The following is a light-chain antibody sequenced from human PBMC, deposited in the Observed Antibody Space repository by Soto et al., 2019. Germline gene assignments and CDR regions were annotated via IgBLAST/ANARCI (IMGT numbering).Light chain of an antibody. J-gene: IGKJ1*01. Sequence: AIQMTQSPSSLSASVGDRVTITCRASQAIRNDLGWYQQKPGKAPKLLIYAASSLQSGVPSRFSGSGSGTDFTLTISSLQPEDSATYYCQQYNSYSGTFGQGTKVDI. CDR3: QQYNSYSGT. CDR2: AAS. CDR1: QAIRND. V-gene: IGKV1-6*01.